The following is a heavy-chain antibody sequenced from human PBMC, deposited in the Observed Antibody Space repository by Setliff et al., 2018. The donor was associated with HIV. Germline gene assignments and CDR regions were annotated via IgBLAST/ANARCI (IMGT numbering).Heavy chain of an antibody. V-gene: IGHV4-39*07. CDR3: ARGRRNEWELLLLAFDM. CDR2: INHSGST. D-gene: IGHD1-26*01. Sequence: LSLTCTVSGGSLGSGSHYWSWIRQPSGKGLEWIGEINHSGSTNYNPSLKSRVTISVDTSKNQFSLKLSSVTAADTAVYYCARGRRNEWELLLLAFDMWGQGTMVTVSS. CDR1: GGSLGSGSHY. J-gene: IGHJ3*02.